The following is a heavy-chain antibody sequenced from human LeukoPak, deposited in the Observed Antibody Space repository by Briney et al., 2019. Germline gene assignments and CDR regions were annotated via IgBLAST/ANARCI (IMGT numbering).Heavy chain of an antibody. CDR3: ASTARSGYVYFDY. CDR1: GSSFTSYA. J-gene: IGHJ4*02. Sequence: GGSLRLSCVASGSSFTSYAMTWVRQAPGGGLEWVSYMSGNGGSTYVADTVKGQFRIARHNSKNTLYLQMNSQRAEDKVIYYCASTARSGYVYFDYWGQGTLVTVSS. V-gene: IGHV3-23*01. D-gene: IGHD3-22*01. CDR2: MSGNGGST.